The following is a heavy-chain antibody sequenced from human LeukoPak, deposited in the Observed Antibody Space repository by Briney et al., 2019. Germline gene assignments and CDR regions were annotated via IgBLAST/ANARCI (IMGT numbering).Heavy chain of an antibody. CDR1: GFTFRNYW. CDR2: IKQDGSET. J-gene: IGHJ4*02. CDR3: ARENYFDY. Sequence: PGGSLRLSCVASGFTFRNYWMGWVRQAPGKGLEWVANIKQDGSETYYVDSVKGRFTISRDNAKNSLYLQMNSLRAEDTAVYYCARENYFDYWGQGTLVTVSS. V-gene: IGHV3-7*01.